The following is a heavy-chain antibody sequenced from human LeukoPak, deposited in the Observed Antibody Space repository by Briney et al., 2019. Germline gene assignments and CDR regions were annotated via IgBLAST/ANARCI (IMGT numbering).Heavy chain of an antibody. Sequence: ASVKVSCKASGYTFTGYYMHWVRQAPGQGLEWMGWINCNSGGTNYAQKFQGRVTMTRDTSISTAYMELSRLTADDTAVYYCVLLGLRQILALDYWGQGTLVTVSS. V-gene: IGHV1-2*02. CDR3: VLLGLRQILALDY. J-gene: IGHJ4*02. D-gene: IGHD5-12*01. CDR2: INCNSGGT. CDR1: GYTFTGYY.